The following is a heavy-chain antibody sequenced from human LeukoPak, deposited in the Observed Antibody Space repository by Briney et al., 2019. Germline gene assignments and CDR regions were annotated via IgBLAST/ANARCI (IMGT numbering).Heavy chain of an antibody. CDR3: ARKRSSGYSDY. Sequence: ASVKVSCKASGYTFTDYYIHWVRQAPGQGLEWMGWINPDSGGTNSAQKFQGRVTMTRDTSISAAYMDLSSLRSDDTAVYYCARKRSSGYSDYWGQGTLVTVSS. CDR2: INPDSGGT. CDR1: GYTFTDYY. V-gene: IGHV1-2*02. D-gene: IGHD3-22*01. J-gene: IGHJ4*02.